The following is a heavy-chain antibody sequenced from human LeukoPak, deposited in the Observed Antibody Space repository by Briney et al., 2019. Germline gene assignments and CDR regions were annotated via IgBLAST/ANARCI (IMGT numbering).Heavy chain of an antibody. D-gene: IGHD3-22*01. CDR2: ISVISAYI. Sequence: GGSLRLSCAPSRVTFTGSIMNCVRPAPGEGLWWVSSISVISAYIYYADSVKGLFTSSRDNAKNSLYLQMNSLRAEDTAVYYCARDAGVTYYYDSSGYPYGMDVWGQGTTVTVSS. J-gene: IGHJ6*02. CDR3: ARDAGVTYYYDSSGYPYGMDV. CDR1: RVTFTGSI. V-gene: IGHV3-21*01.